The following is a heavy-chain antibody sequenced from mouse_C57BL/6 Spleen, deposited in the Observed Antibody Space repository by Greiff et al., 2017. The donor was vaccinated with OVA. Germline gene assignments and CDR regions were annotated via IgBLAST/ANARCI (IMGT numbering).Heavy chain of an antibody. Sequence: VQLKESGPELVKPGASVKIPCKASGYTFTDYNMDWVKQSHGKSLEWIGDINPNNGGTIYNQKFKGKATLTVDKSSSTAYMELRSLTSEDTAVYYGARRGYYGYDVRYAMDYWGQGTSVTVSS. CDR3: ARRGYYGYDVRYAMDY. V-gene: IGHV1-18*01. CDR1: GYTFTDYN. J-gene: IGHJ4*01. D-gene: IGHD2-2*01. CDR2: INPNNGGT.